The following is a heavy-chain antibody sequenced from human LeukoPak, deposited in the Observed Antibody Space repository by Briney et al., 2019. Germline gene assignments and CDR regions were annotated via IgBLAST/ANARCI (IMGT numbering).Heavy chain of an antibody. CDR1: GYSISSGYY. CDR2: IYYSGST. Sequence: SETLSLTCTVSGYSISSGYYWGWIRQPPGKGLEWIGYIYYSGSTNYNPSLKSRVTISLDTSKNQFSLKLTSVTAADTAVYYCARGDILTGDYVLDYWGQGTLVTVSS. CDR3: ARGDILTGDYVLDY. V-gene: IGHV4-61*05. D-gene: IGHD3-9*01. J-gene: IGHJ4*02.